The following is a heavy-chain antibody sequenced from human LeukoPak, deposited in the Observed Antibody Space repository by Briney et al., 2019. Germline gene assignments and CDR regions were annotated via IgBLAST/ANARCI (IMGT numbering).Heavy chain of an antibody. Sequence: ASVKVSCKASGYTFTGYYMHWVRQAPGQGLEWMGRINPNSGGTNYAQKFQGRVTMTRDTSISPAYMELSRLRSDDTAVYYCARADYYDSSGKLDWGQGTLVTVSS. CDR3: ARADYYDSSGKLD. CDR1: GYTFTGYY. D-gene: IGHD3-22*01. J-gene: IGHJ4*02. CDR2: INPNSGGT. V-gene: IGHV1-2*06.